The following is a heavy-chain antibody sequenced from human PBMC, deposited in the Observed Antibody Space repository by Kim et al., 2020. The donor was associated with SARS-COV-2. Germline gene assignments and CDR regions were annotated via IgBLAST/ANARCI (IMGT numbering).Heavy chain of an antibody. D-gene: IGHD7-27*01. Sequence: SQTLSLTCAISGDFVSTNAAGWNWIRQSPSRGLEWLGRTYYKSKWFNDYAVPVMTRITIKPDTSKNHFSLQLDFVTPEDTAVYYCAREPLGPPSRYEYWGQGILVTVSS. J-gene: IGHJ4*02. CDR3: AREPLGPPSRYEY. V-gene: IGHV6-1*01. CDR2: TYYKSKWFN. CDR1: GDFVSTNAAG.